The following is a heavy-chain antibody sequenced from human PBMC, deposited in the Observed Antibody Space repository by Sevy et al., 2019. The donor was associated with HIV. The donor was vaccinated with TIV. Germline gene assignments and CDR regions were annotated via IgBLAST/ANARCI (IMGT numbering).Heavy chain of an antibody. D-gene: IGHD6-19*01. J-gene: IGHJ4*02. CDR2: IIPIFGTV. V-gene: IGHV1-69*13. CDR1: GGTFSSYA. CDR3: ARGADTQSIAVANFDY. Sequence: ASVKVSCKDSGGTFSSYAISWVRQAPGQGLEWMGRIIPIFGTVNYAQKFQGRVTITADESTSTAYMELSSLRSEDTAVYYCARGADTQSIAVANFDYWGQGTLVTISS.